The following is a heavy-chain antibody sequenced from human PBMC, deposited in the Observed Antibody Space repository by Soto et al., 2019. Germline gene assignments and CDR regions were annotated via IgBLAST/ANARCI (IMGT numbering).Heavy chain of an antibody. CDR3: ARRGYSYGPPGFYGMDV. CDR1: GGTFSSYA. J-gene: IGHJ6*02. V-gene: IGHV1-69*13. D-gene: IGHD5-18*01. Sequence: GGPVKVSCKASGGTFSSYAISWVRQAPGQGLEWMGGIIPIFGTANYAQKFQGRVTITADESTSTAYMELSSLRSEDTAVYYCARRGYSYGPPGFYGMDVWGQGTTVTVSS. CDR2: IIPIFGTA.